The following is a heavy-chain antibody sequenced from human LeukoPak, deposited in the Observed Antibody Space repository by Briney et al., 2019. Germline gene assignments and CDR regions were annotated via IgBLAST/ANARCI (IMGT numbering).Heavy chain of an antibody. Sequence: SETLSLTCTVSGGSISGYYWSWIRQPPGKGLEWIGYIYYSGSTNYNPSLKSRVTISVDTSKNQFSLKLSSVTAADTAVYYCARGRDGYNLDFDYWGQGTLVTVSS. V-gene: IGHV4-59*01. J-gene: IGHJ4*02. CDR2: IYYSGST. CDR1: GGSISGYY. D-gene: IGHD5-24*01. CDR3: ARGRDGYNLDFDY.